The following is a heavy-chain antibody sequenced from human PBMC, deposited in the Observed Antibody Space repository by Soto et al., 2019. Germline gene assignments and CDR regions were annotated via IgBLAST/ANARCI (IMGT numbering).Heavy chain of an antibody. CDR1: GFIFSSYP. CDR2: ISADGNTK. J-gene: IGHJ5*02. Sequence: QVQLVESGGGVVQPGRSLRLSCAASGFIFSSYPMHWVRQAPGKGLERVAVISADGNTKYYADSVKGRFTISRDKSKNTLYLQMNSLSAEDTAVYYCTRADVTVTLSVFDPWGQGTLVTVSS. CDR3: TRADVTVTLSVFDP. V-gene: IGHV3-30-3*01. D-gene: IGHD4-17*01.